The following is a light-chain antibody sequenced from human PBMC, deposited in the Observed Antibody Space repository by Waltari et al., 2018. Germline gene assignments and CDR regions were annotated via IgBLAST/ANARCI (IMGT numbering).Light chain of an antibody. CDR1: QSVSSG. Sequence: ETVMTQSPATLSVSPGERATLSCRASQSVSSGLAWYQQKPGQAPRPLSYGASTRATGIPARFSGSGSGTEFTLTISSLQSEDFAVYYCQQYNNWPGTFGQGTKVEIK. CDR3: QQYNNWPGT. V-gene: IGKV3-15*01. CDR2: GAS. J-gene: IGKJ1*01.